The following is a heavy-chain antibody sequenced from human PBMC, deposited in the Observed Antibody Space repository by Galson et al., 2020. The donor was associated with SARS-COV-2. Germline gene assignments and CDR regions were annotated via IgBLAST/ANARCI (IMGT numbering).Heavy chain of an antibody. Sequence: GGSLRLSCAASGFTFDDYAMHWVRQAPGKGLEWVSGISWNSGSIGYADSVKGRFTISRDNAKNSLYLQMNSLRAEDTALYYCATIAAAGRTHYYYGMDVWGQGTTVTVSS. CDR1: GFTFDDYA. D-gene: IGHD6-13*01. CDR2: ISWNSGSI. V-gene: IGHV3-9*01. CDR3: ATIAAAGRTHYYYGMDV. J-gene: IGHJ6*02.